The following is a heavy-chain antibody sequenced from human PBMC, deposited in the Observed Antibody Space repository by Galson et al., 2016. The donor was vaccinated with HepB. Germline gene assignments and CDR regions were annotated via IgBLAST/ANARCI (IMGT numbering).Heavy chain of an antibody. CDR1: EFTFSSAW. D-gene: IGHD3-22*01. CDR2: IKSKTEGGTT. CDR3: STERAYYDRRRYDFDY. J-gene: IGHJ4*02. V-gene: IGHV3-15*01. Sequence: SLRLSCASSEFTFSSAWMSWVRQTPGKGLEWVGRIKSKTEGGTTDYAAPVKGRFAISRDDSKNTLYLQMNSLKNEDTAVYYCSTERAYYDRRRYDFDYWGLGTLVSVSS.